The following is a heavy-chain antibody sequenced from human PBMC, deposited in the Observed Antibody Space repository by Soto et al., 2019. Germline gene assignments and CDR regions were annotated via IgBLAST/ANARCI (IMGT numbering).Heavy chain of an antibody. J-gene: IGHJ1*01. D-gene: IGHD3-22*01. CDR1: GYTFTNYG. Sequence: GASVKVSCKAAGYTFTNYGVSWGRQAPGQGLEWMGWISAYNGNTNYAQKLQGRVTMTTDTSTSTAYMELRSLRSDDTAVYYCARARDDPYYDSSGYYYPEYFQHWGQGTLVTVSS. V-gene: IGHV1-18*01. CDR3: ARARDDPYYDSSGYYYPEYFQH. CDR2: ISAYNGNT.